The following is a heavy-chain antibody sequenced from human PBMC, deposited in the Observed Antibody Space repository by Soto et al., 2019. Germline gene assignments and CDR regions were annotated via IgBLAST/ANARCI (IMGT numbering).Heavy chain of an antibody. Sequence: SETLSLTCAFSVASISSVDYYCGWFRQPPWKGLEWIGNFFYASGNTYYNSSLKSRVTIFVDTSKNQFSLNVTSVTATDTGMYYCARHQRRQRTEAAIEYLGQGTLVSVSS. J-gene: IGHJ4*02. V-gene: IGHV4-39*01. CDR3: ARHQRRQRTEAAIEY. CDR1: VASISSVDYY. CDR2: FFYASGNT. D-gene: IGHD2-15*01.